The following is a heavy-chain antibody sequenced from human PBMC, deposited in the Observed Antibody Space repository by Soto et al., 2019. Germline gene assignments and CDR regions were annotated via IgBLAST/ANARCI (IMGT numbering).Heavy chain of an antibody. D-gene: IGHD3-3*01. CDR2: VYYTGTT. J-gene: IGHJ4*02. CDR3: ARLGGYYQALDH. Sequence: PSETLSLTCTVSGGSISSYYWTWVRRPPGKGLEWVGYVYYTGTTMYNPSPKSRLTISVDRSKNQVSLNLTSVTAADTAVYFCARLGGYYQALDHWSQGTLVTVSS. V-gene: IGHV4-59*08. CDR1: GGSISSYY.